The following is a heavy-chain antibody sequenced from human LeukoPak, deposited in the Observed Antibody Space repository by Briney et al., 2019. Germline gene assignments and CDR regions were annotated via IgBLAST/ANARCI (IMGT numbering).Heavy chain of an antibody. CDR1: GFSVSSNC. CDR3: ARADYVWGSYRLSQSFDAFDI. Sequence: GGSLRLSCAASGFSVSSNCMSWVRQAPGKGLEWVSVIYSDGGTHYADSVKGRFTISRDNSKNTLYLQMNTLRAEDTAMYYCARADYVWGSYRLSQSFDAFDIWGQGTMVTVSS. D-gene: IGHD3-16*02. J-gene: IGHJ3*02. V-gene: IGHV3-53*01. CDR2: IYSDGGT.